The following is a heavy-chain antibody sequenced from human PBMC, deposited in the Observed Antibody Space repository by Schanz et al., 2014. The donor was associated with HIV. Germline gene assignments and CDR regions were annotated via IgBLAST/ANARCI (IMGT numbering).Heavy chain of an antibody. Sequence: EVQLVESGGGLVQPGRSLRLSCAASGFTFDDFAMHWVRQAPGKGLEWVSFTSSDGTTYYADSVTGRFTISRDNSKNTLYLQMNSLRAEDTAIYYCAKENPINYYSHGGPIDIWGQGTMLTVSS. CDR3: AKENPINYYSHGGPIDI. CDR1: GFTFDDFA. D-gene: IGHD3-10*01. J-gene: IGHJ3*02. CDR2: FTSSDGTT. V-gene: IGHV3-23*04.